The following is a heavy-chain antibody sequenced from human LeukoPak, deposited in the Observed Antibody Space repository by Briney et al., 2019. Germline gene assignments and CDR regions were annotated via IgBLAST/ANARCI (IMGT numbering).Heavy chain of an antibody. CDR1: GYSISSGYY. V-gene: IGHV4-38-2*02. J-gene: IGHJ5*01. D-gene: IGHD6-19*01. Sequence: SETLSLTCTVSGYSISSGYYWGWIRQPPGKGLEWIGSIYHSGSTYYNPSLKSRVTISVDTSKNQFSLKLNSVTAADTAVYYCARDQTTGYSSGSNWFDSWGQGTLVTVSS. CDR2: IYHSGST. CDR3: ARDQTTGYSSGSNWFDS.